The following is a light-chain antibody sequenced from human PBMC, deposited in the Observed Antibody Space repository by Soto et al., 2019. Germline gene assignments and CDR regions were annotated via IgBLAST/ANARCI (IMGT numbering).Light chain of an antibody. CDR2: GAS. CDR3: QQYNNWWT. Sequence: EIVMTQSPATLSVSPGERATLSCRASQSVSNNLAWYQQKPGQAPRLLIYGASTRATGIPARFSGSGSGTEFTLTISSLQSEDFAVYYCQQYNNWWTFGQGTKV. V-gene: IGKV3-15*01. J-gene: IGKJ1*01. CDR1: QSVSNN.